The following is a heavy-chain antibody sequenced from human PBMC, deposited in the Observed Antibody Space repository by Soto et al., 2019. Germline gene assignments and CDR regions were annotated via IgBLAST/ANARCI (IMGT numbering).Heavy chain of an antibody. CDR3: ARGHFQQWLVRGPPYYFDY. CDR2: FNHSGSA. D-gene: IGHD6-19*01. CDR1: GGSFSGYY. Sequence: SETLSLTCAVYGGSFSGYYWSWISQPPGEGHYWIGVFNHSGSANYSPSLMSRVTISVDTSKYQFSLKLSSVPAADTAVYYCARGHFQQWLVRGPPYYFDYWGQGTLVTVSS. V-gene: IGHV4-34*01. J-gene: IGHJ4*02.